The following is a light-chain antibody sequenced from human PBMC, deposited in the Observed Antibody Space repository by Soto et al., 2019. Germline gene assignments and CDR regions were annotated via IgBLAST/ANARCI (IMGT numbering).Light chain of an antibody. Sequence: DIQMTQSPSTLSASVGDRVTITCRASQSISSWLAWYQQKPGKAPKLLIYDASSLESGVPSRFSGSGSGTDLTLAISSLQPEDIATYYCQQYENLPTFGQGTRLEIK. CDR2: DAS. J-gene: IGKJ5*01. CDR3: QQYENLPT. CDR1: QSISSW. V-gene: IGKV1-5*01.